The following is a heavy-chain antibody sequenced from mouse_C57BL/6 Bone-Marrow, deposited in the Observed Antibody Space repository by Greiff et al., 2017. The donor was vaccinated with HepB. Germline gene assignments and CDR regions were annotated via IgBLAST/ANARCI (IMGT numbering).Heavy chain of an antibody. D-gene: IGHD1-1*01. V-gene: IGHV2-6-1*01. Sequence: QVQLKESGPGLVAPSQSLSITCTVSGFSLTSYGVHWVRQPPGKGLEWLVVIWSDGSTTYNSALKSRLSISKDNSKSQVVLKMNSLQTDDTAMYYCARHDDYGSSYSFAYWGQGTLVTVSA. J-gene: IGHJ3*01. CDR2: IWSDGST. CDR1: GFSLTSYG. CDR3: ARHDDYGSSYSFAY.